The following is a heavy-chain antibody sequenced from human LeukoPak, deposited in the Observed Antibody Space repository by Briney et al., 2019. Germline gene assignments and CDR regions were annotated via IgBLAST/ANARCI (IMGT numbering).Heavy chain of an antibody. CDR1: GGSISSYY. CDR3: ASLYRSTYYYYGMDV. CDR2: IYYSGST. D-gene: IGHD6-13*01. J-gene: IGHJ6*02. Sequence: SETLSLTCSVSGGSISSYYWSWIRKPPGKGLEWIGYIYYSGSTNYNPSLKSRVTISVDTSKNQFSLKLSSVTAADTAVYYCASLYRSTYYYYGMDVWGQGTTVTVSS. V-gene: IGHV4-59*01.